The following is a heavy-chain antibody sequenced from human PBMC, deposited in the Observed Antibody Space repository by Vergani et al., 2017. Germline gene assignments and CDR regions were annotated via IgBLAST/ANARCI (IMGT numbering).Heavy chain of an antibody. CDR1: GGSISSYY. CDR3: ARHLHYYGSGSYGRWFDP. D-gene: IGHD3-10*01. J-gene: IGHJ5*02. CDR2: IYYSGST. V-gene: IGHV4-59*08. Sequence: QVQLQESGPGLVKPSETLSLTCTVSGGSISSYYWSWIRQPPGKGLEWIGYIYYSGSTNYNPSLKSRVTISVDTSKNQFSLKLRSVTAADTAVYYCARHLHYYGSGSYGRWFDPWGQGTLVTVSS.